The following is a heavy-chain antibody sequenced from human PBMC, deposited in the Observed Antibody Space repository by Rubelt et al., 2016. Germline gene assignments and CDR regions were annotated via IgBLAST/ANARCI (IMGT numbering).Heavy chain of an antibody. CDR1: GGSISSSSYY. CDR2: IYYSGST. D-gene: IGHD3-10*01. Sequence: QLQLQESGPGLVKPSETLSLTCTVSGGSISSSSYYWGWIRQPPGKGLEWIGSIYYSGSTYYNPSLKSRVTRSVDTSKNQFSLKLGSVTAADTAVYYCARDRSVMVRDAFDIWGQGTMVTVSS. CDR3: ARDRSVMVRDAFDI. J-gene: IGHJ3*02. V-gene: IGHV4-39*07.